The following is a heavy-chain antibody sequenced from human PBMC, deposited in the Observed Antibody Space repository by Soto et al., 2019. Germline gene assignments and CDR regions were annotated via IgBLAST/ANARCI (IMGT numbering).Heavy chain of an antibody. Sequence: SVKVSCKASGGSFSSFGISWVRQAPGHGLEWMGGIIPVFGRPNYAQRFRGRLTITADESTNTVYLELIDLRSEDTAVYYCAREGSGYNLWGQGTQVTVSS. CDR2: IIPVFGRP. D-gene: IGHD5-12*01. CDR3: AREGSGYNL. V-gene: IGHV1-69*13. CDR1: GGSFSSFG. J-gene: IGHJ1*01.